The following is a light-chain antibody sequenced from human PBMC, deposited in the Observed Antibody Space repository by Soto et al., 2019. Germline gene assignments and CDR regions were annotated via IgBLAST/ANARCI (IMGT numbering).Light chain of an antibody. J-gene: IGKJ1*01. V-gene: IGKV1-12*02. CDR2: GAS. CDR3: TQANGDPWT. Sequence: DIQMTQSPSSVSASVGDRVTISCRASHDVRSWLAWYQQKPGKAPNLLIYGASTLQSGVPSRFSGSGSGTDFPLTISSLQPEEFATYYCTQANGDPWTFGQGTKVEIK. CDR1: HDVRSW.